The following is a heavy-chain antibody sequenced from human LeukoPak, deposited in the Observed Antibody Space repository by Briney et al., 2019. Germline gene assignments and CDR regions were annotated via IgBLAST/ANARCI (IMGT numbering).Heavy chain of an antibody. Sequence: GGSLRLSCAASGFTFSSYDMSWVGQAPGRGPEWVANIRQDGSEKDYVDSVKGRFTISRDNAKNSLYLQMNSLRAEDTAVYYCARPADRGHYNWFDPWGQGTLVTVSS. CDR2: IRQDGSEK. J-gene: IGHJ5*02. D-gene: IGHD3-10*01. CDR1: GFTFSSYD. CDR3: ARPADRGHYNWFDP. V-gene: IGHV3-7*04.